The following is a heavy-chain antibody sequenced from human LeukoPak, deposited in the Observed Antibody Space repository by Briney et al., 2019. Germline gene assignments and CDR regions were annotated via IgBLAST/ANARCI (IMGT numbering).Heavy chain of an antibody. D-gene: IGHD3-22*01. CDR3: ARDRPLRSGYYWAHHDY. J-gene: IGHJ4*02. V-gene: IGHV3-21*01. CDR2: ISSSSSYI. Sequence: PGGSLRLSCAASGFTFSSYSMNWVRQAPGKGLEWVSSISSSSSYIYYADSVKGRFTISRDNAKNSLYLQMNSLRAEDTAVYYCARDRPLRSGYYWAHHDYWGQGTLVTVSS. CDR1: GFTFSSYS.